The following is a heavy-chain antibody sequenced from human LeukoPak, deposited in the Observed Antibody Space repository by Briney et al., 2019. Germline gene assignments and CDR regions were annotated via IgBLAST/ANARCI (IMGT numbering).Heavy chain of an antibody. CDR3: ARVTVGATYSDS. Sequence: GGSLRLSCTASGFTFSFYWMHWVRQAPGKGLVWVSRIKSDGSSTSYADFVKGRFTISRDNAKNTLYLQMNSLRAEDTAVYYCARVTVGATYSDSWGQGTLVIVSS. CDR1: GFTFSFYW. V-gene: IGHV3-74*01. D-gene: IGHD1-26*01. CDR2: IKSDGSST. J-gene: IGHJ4*02.